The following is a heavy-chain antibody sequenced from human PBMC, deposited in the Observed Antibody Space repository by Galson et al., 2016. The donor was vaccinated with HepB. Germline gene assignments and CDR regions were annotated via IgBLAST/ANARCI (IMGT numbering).Heavy chain of an antibody. Sequence: TLSLTCAVSGGSISSGSYSWTWIRQPPGKGLEWIGYIYQSGSTYYNPSLKSRVTISVDRSENQFSLKLSSVTAADTAVYYCASGVRAARGVGFDYWGQGTQVTVSS. CDR2: IYQSGST. D-gene: IGHD6-6*01. CDR1: GGSISSGSYS. V-gene: IGHV4-30-2*01. CDR3: ASGVRAARGVGFDY. J-gene: IGHJ4*02.